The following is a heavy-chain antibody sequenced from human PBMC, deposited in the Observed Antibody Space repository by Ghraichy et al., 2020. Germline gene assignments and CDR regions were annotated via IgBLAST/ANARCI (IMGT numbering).Heavy chain of an antibody. V-gene: IGHV3-48*02. J-gene: IGHJ1*01. CDR2: ISSSSSTI. CDR3: ASPLYYDYVWGGTEYFQH. CDR1: GFTFSSYS. D-gene: IGHD3-16*01. Sequence: GGSLRLSCAASGFTFSSYSMNWVRQAPGKGLEWVSYISSSSSTIYYADSVKGRFTISRDNAKNSLYLQMNSLRDEDTAVYYCASPLYYDYVWGGTEYFQHWGQGTLVTVSS.